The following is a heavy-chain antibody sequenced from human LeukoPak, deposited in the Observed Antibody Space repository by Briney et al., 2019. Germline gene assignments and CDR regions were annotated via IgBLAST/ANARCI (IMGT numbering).Heavy chain of an antibody. V-gene: IGHV1-58*02. CDR3: AADELWFGELAGVGT. D-gene: IGHD3-10*01. J-gene: IGHJ5*02. CDR2: IVVGSGNT. Sequence: SVKVSCKASGFTFTSSAMQWVRQARGQRLEWIGWIVVGSGNTNYAQKFQERVTITRDMSTSTAYMELSSLGSEDTAVYYCAADELWFGELAGVGTWGQGTLVTVSS. CDR1: GFTFTSSA.